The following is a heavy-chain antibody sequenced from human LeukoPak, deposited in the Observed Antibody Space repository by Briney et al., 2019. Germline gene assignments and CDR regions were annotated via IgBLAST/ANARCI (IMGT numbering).Heavy chain of an antibody. CDR2: IIPILGIA. D-gene: IGHD3-10*01. Sequence: ASVKVPCKASGGTFSSYAISWVRQAPGQGLEWMGRIIPILGIANYAQKFQGRVTITADKSTSTAYMELSSLRSEDTAVYYCARDISPVVTMVRGVRFDPWGQGTLVTVSS. CDR1: GGTFSSYA. CDR3: ARDISPVVTMVRGVRFDP. J-gene: IGHJ5*02. V-gene: IGHV1-69*04.